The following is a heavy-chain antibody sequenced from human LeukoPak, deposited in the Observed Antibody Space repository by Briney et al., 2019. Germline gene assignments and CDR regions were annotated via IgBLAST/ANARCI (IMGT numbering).Heavy chain of an antibody. CDR1: GFTFSSYS. D-gene: IGHD4-23*01. CDR2: ISSSSSYI. CDR3: ATGGNSVSFDY. J-gene: IGHJ4*02. V-gene: IGHV3-21*01. Sequence: GGSLRLSCAASGFTFSSYSMNWVRQASGKGLEWVSSISSSSSYIYYADSVKGRFTISRDNAKNSLYLQMNSLRAEDTAVYYCATGGNSVSFDYRGQGTLVTVSS.